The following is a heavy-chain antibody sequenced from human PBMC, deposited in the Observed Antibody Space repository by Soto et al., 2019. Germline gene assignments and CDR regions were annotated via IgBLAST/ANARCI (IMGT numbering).Heavy chain of an antibody. Sequence: ASVKVSCKASGYTFTSYAMHWVRQAPGKRLEWMGWINAGNGNTKYSQKFQGRVTMTKDTSTDTAYMELSSLRSEDTAVYYCAPAGWYDAFDIWGQGTMVTVSS. V-gene: IGHV1-3*01. D-gene: IGHD6-19*01. J-gene: IGHJ3*02. CDR3: APAGWYDAFDI. CDR2: INAGNGNT. CDR1: GYTFTSYA.